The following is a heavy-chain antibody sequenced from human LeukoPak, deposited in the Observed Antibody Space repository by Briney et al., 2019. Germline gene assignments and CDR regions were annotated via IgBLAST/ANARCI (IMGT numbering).Heavy chain of an antibody. CDR1: GFTFSNAW. V-gene: IGHV3-15*01. J-gene: IGHJ4*02. D-gene: IGHD6-6*01. CDR2: IKSKTDGGTT. CDR3: TALHSSSSYY. Sequence: GGSLRLSCAASGFTFSNAWMSWVRQAPGKGLEWVGLIKSKTDGGTTDYAAPVKGRFTISRDDSRNTLSLQMNSLKTEDTAVYYCTALHSSSSYYWGQGTLVTVSS.